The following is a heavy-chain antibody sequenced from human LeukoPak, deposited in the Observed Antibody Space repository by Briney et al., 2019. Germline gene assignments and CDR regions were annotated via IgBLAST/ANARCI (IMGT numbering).Heavy chain of an antibody. D-gene: IGHD7-27*01. CDR3: SALATGNYGTDD. J-gene: IGHJ6*02. Sequence: PGGSLRLSCTVSGGTFSSAGNSWGRRAPGKGLEWVGRIKTRTDGGTTDYAAPVKGRFTISRDDSEKTLHLQMNSRNTEDSAGYYCSALATGNYGTDDWGQGTTVTVSS. V-gene: IGHV3-15*01. CDR1: GGTFSSAG. CDR2: IKTRTDGGTT.